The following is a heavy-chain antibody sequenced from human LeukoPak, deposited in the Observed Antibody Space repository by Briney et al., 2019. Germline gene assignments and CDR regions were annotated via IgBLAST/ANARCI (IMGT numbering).Heavy chain of an antibody. CDR1: GYTFTGYY. V-gene: IGHV1-2*02. Sequence: ASVKVPCKASGYTFTGYYMHWVRQAPGQGLEWMGWINPNSGGTNYAQKFQGRVTMTRDTSISTAYMELSRLRSDDTAVYYCARSRDGYYEHFDYWCQGTLVTVSS. J-gene: IGHJ4*02. CDR2: INPNSGGT. CDR3: ARSRDGYYEHFDY. D-gene: IGHD5-24*01.